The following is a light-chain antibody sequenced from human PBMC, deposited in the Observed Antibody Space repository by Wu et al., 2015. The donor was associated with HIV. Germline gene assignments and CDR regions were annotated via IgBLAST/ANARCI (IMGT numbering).Light chain of an antibody. CDR1: QSVSNSY. CDR3: HQYGRSPRT. Sequence: EIVLTQSPGTLSLSPGERATLSCRASQSVSNSYLAWYQWRPGQSPRLLIYGVSSRATGIPDRFSGSGSETDFTLTISRLEPEDSALYLCHQYGRSPRTFGQGTKVEVK. CDR2: GVS. J-gene: IGKJ1*01. V-gene: IGKV3-20*01.